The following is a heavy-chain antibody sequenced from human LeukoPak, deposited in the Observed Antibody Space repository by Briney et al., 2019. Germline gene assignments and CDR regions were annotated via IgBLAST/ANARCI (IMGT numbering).Heavy chain of an antibody. V-gene: IGHV1-18*01. D-gene: IGHD3-22*01. Sequence: ASVKVSCKASGYTFTSYGISWVRQAPGQGLEWMGWISAYNGNTNYAQKLQGRVTMTTDTSTSTAYMELRSLRSDDTAVYYCARDHSSGYYYFLGIARSDYWGQGTLVTVSS. CDR2: ISAYNGNT. J-gene: IGHJ4*02. CDR1: GYTFTSYG. CDR3: ARDHSSGYYYFLGIARSDY.